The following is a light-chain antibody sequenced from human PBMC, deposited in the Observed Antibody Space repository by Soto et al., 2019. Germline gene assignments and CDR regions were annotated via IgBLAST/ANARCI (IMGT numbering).Light chain of an antibody. J-gene: IGKJ1*01. Sequence: DIQMTQSPSSLSASVGDRVTVTCRARQSITTSLNWYQQKPGKAPKLLIYAASSLQSAVPSRFSGSGSGTDFTLTITSLRPEDFATYICQQSYGTPWTFGPGTKVEIK. V-gene: IGKV1-39*01. CDR1: QSITTS. CDR2: AAS. CDR3: QQSYGTPWT.